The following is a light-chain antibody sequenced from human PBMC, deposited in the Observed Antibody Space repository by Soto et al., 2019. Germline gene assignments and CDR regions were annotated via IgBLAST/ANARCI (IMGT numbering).Light chain of an antibody. J-gene: IGLJ3*02. V-gene: IGLV2-8*01. CDR2: EVT. Sequence: QSALTKPPSASGSPGLSVTISCTGTSSDVGGSNYVSWYQQHPGKAPTLMIYEVTKRPSGVPDRVSGSRSGNTASLTVSGLHYEDEAYYYCSSYAGSNRVFGGGTKLTVL. CDR1: SSDVGGSNY. CDR3: SSYAGSNRV.